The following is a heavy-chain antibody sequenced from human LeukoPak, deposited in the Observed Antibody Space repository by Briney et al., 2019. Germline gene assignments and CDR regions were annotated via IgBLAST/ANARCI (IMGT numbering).Heavy chain of an antibody. CDR3: ARPRGYSYGYHYYMDV. D-gene: IGHD5-18*01. CDR2: IIPIFGTA. V-gene: IGHV1-69*01. J-gene: IGHJ6*03. CDR1: GGTFSSYA. Sequence: ASVKVSCKASGGTFSSYAISWVRQAPGQGLEWMGGIIPIFGTANYAQKFQGRVTITADESTSTAYMELSSLRSEDTAVYYCARPRGYSYGYHYYMDVWGKGPTVTVSS.